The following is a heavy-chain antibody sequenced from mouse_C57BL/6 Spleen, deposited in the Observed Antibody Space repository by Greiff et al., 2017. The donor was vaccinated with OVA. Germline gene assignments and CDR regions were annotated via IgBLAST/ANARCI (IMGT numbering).Heavy chain of an antibody. Sequence: VQLQQPGAELVMPGASVKLSCKASGYTFTSYWMHWVKQRPGQGLEWIGEIDPSDSYTNYNQKFKGKSTLTVDKSSSTAYMQRSSLTSEDSAVYDCARGGTRYYFDYWGQGTTLTVSS. V-gene: IGHV1-69*01. D-gene: IGHD3-3*01. CDR1: GYTFTSYW. CDR2: IDPSDSYT. CDR3: ARGGTRYYFDY. J-gene: IGHJ2*01.